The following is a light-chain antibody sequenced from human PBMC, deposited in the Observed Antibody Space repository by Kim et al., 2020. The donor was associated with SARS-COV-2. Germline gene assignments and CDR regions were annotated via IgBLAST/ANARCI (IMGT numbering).Light chain of an antibody. CDR1: HDIRND. V-gene: IGKV1-17*01. J-gene: IGKJ5*01. Sequence: SVRDRVSISCRASHDIRNDLGWYQQNPGRAPKRLMDGASSLQSGVPSTFSGSGSGTEFTLTITGVQPEDLATYFCLQHITYPITFGEGTRLWIK. CDR3: LQHITYPIT. CDR2: GAS.